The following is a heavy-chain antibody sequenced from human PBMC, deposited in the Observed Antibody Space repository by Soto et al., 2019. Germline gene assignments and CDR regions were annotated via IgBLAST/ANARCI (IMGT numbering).Heavy chain of an antibody. CDR2: IIPIFGTA. D-gene: IGHD2-2*01. CDR3: ARGTVVVPAARSEGDYGMDV. V-gene: IGHV1-69*06. J-gene: IGHJ6*02. Sequence: QVQLVQSGAEVKKPGSSVKVSCKASGGTFSSYAISWVRQAPGQVLEWMGGIIPIFGTANYAQKFQGRVTITADKSTSTAYMELSSLRSEDTAVYYCARGTVVVPAARSEGDYGMDVWGQGTTVTVSS. CDR1: GGTFSSYA.